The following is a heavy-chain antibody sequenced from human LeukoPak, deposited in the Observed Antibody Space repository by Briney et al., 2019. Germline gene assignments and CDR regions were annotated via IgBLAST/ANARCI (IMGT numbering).Heavy chain of an antibody. J-gene: IGHJ5*02. Sequence: PSETLSLTCTVSGGSISGYYWSRIRQPPRKGLEWIGYIYSSGSTKYDPSLESRVSISLDTSKNQVSLNLKSMTAADTAIYFCARGHYDLAPWGQGILVTVSS. CDR2: IYSSGST. CDR3: ARGHYDLAP. CDR1: GGSISGYY. D-gene: IGHD4-17*01. V-gene: IGHV4-59*01.